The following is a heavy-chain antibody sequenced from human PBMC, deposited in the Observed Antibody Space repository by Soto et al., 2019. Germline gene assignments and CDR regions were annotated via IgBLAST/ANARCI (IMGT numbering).Heavy chain of an antibody. CDR1: GFTFSSYG. Sequence: QVQLVESGGGVVQPGRSLRLSCAASGFTFSSYGMHWVRQAPGKGLEWVAVISYDGSNKYYADSVKGRFTISRDNSKNTLYLQMNSLRAEDTAVYYCAKDLGGDYGPYYYYYGMDVWGQGTTVTVSS. D-gene: IGHD4-17*01. V-gene: IGHV3-30*18. CDR3: AKDLGGDYGPYYYYYGMDV. CDR2: ISYDGSNK. J-gene: IGHJ6*02.